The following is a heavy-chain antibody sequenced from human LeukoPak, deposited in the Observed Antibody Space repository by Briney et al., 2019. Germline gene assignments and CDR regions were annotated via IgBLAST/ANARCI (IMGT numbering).Heavy chain of an antibody. D-gene: IGHD4-17*01. CDR3: ARVPVTGAFDI. J-gene: IGHJ3*02. CDR2: ISSSSSYI. CDR1: GFTFSSYS. Sequence: GGSLRLSCAASGFTFSSYSMNWVRQAPGKGLEWVSSISSSSSYIYYADSVKGRFTISRDNAKNSLYLQMNSLGAEDTAVYYCARVPVTGAFDIWGQGTMVTVSS. V-gene: IGHV3-21*01.